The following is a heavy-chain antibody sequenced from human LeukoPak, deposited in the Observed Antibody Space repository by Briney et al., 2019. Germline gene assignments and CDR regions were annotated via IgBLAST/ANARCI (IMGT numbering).Heavy chain of an antibody. CDR1: GFTFRTYG. Sequence: PGGSLRLSCAASGFTFRTYGMHWVRQAPGKGLEWVTVIRYDGSDKFYADSVKGRFTISRDNSKNTLFLQMNSLRLADTAVYYCAKRADYYDSSRALYDAFDLWGQGTMVTVSS. D-gene: IGHD3-16*01. CDR3: AKRADYYDSSRALYDAFDL. V-gene: IGHV3-30*02. CDR2: IRYDGSDK. J-gene: IGHJ3*01.